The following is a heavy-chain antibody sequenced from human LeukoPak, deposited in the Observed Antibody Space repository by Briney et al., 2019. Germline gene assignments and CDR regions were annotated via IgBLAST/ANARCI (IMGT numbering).Heavy chain of an antibody. V-gene: IGHV4-38-2*01. CDR3: ARGNSGHEHNDLDY. CDR1: GYSISRGSY. D-gene: IGHD5-12*01. CDR2: VYHSGSA. Sequence: SETLSLTCAVSGYSISRGSYWGWIRQPPGKGLEWIGSVYHSGSAYYNPSLKSRVTISVDTSKNQFSLKLTSVTAADTAVYYCARGNSGHEHNDLDYWGQGTLVTVSS. J-gene: IGHJ4*02.